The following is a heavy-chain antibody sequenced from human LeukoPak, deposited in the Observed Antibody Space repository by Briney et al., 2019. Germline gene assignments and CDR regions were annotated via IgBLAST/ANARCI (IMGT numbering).Heavy chain of an antibody. CDR2: ISSDGSIT. V-gene: IGHV3-74*01. CDR1: GFTFSSYW. Sequence: GGSLRLSCAASGFTFSSYWMHWVRQAPGKGLVWVSRISSDGSITTYADSVKGRFTISRDNARNTLYLQMNSLRAEDTAVYYCARDTYDILTGYYKWAFDIWGQGTMVTVSS. CDR3: ARDTYDILTGYYKWAFDI. D-gene: IGHD3-9*01. J-gene: IGHJ3*02.